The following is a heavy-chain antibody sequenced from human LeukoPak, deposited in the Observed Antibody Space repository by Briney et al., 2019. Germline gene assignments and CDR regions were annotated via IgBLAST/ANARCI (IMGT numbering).Heavy chain of an antibody. V-gene: IGHV3-43*02. J-gene: IGHJ4*02. Sequence: GGSLRLSCAASGFTFSSYEMNWVRQAPGKGLEWVSLISADGGSTFSADSVKGRFSISRDNSKNSLYLQMNSLRSEDTAMYYCAKESGKFDYWGQGTLVAVSS. CDR2: ISADGGST. CDR1: GFTFSSYE. CDR3: AKESGKFDY.